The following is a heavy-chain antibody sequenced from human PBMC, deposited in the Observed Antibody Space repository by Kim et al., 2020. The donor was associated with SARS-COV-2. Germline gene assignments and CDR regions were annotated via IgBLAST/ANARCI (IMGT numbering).Heavy chain of an antibody. J-gene: IGHJ5*02. V-gene: IGHV3-23*01. CDR3: ARVVGDNSGTYDWFDL. D-gene: IGHD3-22*01. Sequence: VKSRFTISRDSSKNTLYLQMNSRRAEDTAVYYCARVVGDNSGTYDWFDLWGQGTLVTVSS.